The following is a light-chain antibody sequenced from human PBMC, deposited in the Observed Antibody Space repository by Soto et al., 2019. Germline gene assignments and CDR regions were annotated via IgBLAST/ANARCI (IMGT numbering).Light chain of an antibody. J-gene: IGKJ4*01. Sequence: EIVLTQSPATLSLSPGERATLSCRASQSVNTYLAWYQQRPGQAPTLLMYDASNWATGIPARFSGRGSGTDFTLTIDSLEPEDFAVYYCQQHSSCPLTFGGGTKVEIK. CDR3: QQHSSCPLT. CDR2: DAS. V-gene: IGKV3-11*01. CDR1: QSVNTY.